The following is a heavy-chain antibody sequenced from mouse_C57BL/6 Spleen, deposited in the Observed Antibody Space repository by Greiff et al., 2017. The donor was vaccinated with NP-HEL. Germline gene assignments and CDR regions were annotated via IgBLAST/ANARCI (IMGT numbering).Heavy chain of an antibody. CDR1: GFTFSDYY. J-gene: IGHJ2*01. CDR2: INYDGSST. CDR3: ARGLLRSYFDY. Sequence: EVKLVESEAGLVQPGSSMKLSCTASGFTFSDYYMAWVRQVPEKGLEWVANINYDGSSTYYLDSLKSRFIISRDNAKNILYLQMSSLKSEDTATYYCARGLLRSYFDYWGQGTTLTVAS. D-gene: IGHD1-1*01. V-gene: IGHV5-16*01.